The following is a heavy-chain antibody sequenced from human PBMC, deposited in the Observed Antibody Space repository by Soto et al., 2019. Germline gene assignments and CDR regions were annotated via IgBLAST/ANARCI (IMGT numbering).Heavy chain of an antibody. CDR1: GFTFSSYA. V-gene: IGHV3-23*01. J-gene: IGHJ6*02. CDR2: ISGSGGST. CDR3: AKDWRDSSSWFRRNYYYGMDV. D-gene: IGHD6-13*01. Sequence: PGGSLRLSCAASGFTFSSYAMSWVRQAPGKGLEWVSAISGSGGSTYYADSVKGRFTISRDNSKNTLYLQMNSLRAEDTAVYYCAKDWRDSSSWFRRNYYYGMDVWGQGTTVTAP.